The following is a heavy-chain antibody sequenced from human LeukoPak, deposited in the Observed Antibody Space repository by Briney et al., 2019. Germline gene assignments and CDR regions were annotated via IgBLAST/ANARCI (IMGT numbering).Heavy chain of an antibody. V-gene: IGHV3-21*01. Sequence: GGSLRLSCAASGFTFSSYSMNWVRQPPGKGLEWVSSISSSSSYIYYADSVKGRFTISRDNAKNSLYLQMNSLRAEDTAVYYCARERYYYDSSGYQYYFDYWGQGTLVTVS. CDR3: ARERYYYDSSGYQYYFDY. CDR1: GFTFSSYS. J-gene: IGHJ4*02. CDR2: ISSSSSYI. D-gene: IGHD3-22*01.